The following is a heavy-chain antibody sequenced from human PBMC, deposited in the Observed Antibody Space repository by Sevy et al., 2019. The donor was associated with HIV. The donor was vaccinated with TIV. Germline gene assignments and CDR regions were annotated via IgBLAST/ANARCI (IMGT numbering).Heavy chain of an antibody. CDR1: GGSFSGYY. CDR3: ATRRGHLSFDY. V-gene: IGHV4-34*01. CDR2: INHSGST. Sequence: SETPSLTCVVYGGSFSGYYWSWIRQPPGKGLEWIGEINHSGSTNYNPSLKSRVTISADTSKNQFSPKLSSVTAADTAVYYCATRRGHLSFDYWGQGTLVTVSS. J-gene: IGHJ4*02.